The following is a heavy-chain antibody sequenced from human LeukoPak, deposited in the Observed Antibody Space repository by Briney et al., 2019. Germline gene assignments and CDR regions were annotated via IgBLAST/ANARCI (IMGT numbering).Heavy chain of an antibody. Sequence: GGSLRLSCAASGFTFDDYAMHWVRQAPGKGLEWVSGISWNSGSIGYADSVKGRFTISRDNAKNSLYLQMNSLRAEDTALYYCAKDANPSSSGYGMDVWGQGTTVTVSS. D-gene: IGHD3-22*01. J-gene: IGHJ6*02. CDR1: GFTFDDYA. V-gene: IGHV3-9*01. CDR3: AKDANPSSSGYGMDV. CDR2: ISWNSGSI.